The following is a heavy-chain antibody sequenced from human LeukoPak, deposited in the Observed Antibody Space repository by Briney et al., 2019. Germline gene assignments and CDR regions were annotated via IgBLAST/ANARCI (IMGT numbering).Heavy chain of an antibody. CDR2: ISSSGSTI. CDR1: GFTFSSYE. V-gene: IGHV3-48*03. Sequence: GGSLRLSCAASGFTFSSYEMNWVRQAPGKGLEWVSYISSSGSTIYYADSVKGRFTISRDNAKNSLYLQMNSLRAEDTAVYYCARESGYDILTGYYSSVDYWGQGTLVTVSS. D-gene: IGHD3-9*01. CDR3: ARESGYDILTGYYSSVDY. J-gene: IGHJ4*02.